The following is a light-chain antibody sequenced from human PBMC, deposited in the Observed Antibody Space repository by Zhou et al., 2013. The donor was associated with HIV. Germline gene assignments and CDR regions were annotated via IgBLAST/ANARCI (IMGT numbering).Light chain of an antibody. CDR3: QQYGGSPPT. J-gene: IGKJ4*01. Sequence: EIVMTQSPATLSVSPGERATLSCRASQSVDSNYLAWYQQNPGQAPRLLIYGASSRATGIPDRFSGSGSGTDFTLTISRLEPEDFAVYYCQQYGGSPPTFGGGAKVEIK. CDR2: GAS. V-gene: IGKV3-20*01. CDR1: QSVDSNY.